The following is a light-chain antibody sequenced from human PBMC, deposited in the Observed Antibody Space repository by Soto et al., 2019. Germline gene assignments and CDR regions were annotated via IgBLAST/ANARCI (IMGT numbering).Light chain of an antibody. CDR1: QSVSGN. Sequence: EIVMTQSPATLSVSPGERATLSCRASQSVSGNLAWYQQKPGQAPRLLIYGASTRATGIPARFSGSGSGTEFTLTNSILQSEDFAVYCCQQYNNWPPITFGQGTKLEIK. CDR2: GAS. CDR3: QQYNNWPPIT. V-gene: IGKV3-15*01. J-gene: IGKJ2*01.